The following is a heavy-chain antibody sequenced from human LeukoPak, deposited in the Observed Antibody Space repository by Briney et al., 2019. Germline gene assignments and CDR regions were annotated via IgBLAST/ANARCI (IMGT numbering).Heavy chain of an antibody. CDR1: GYTFTGYY. J-gene: IGHJ4*02. CDR2: MNPHSGNT. V-gene: IGHV1-8*02. D-gene: IGHD2-15*01. Sequence: ASVKVSCKASGYTFTGYYIHWVRQATGQGLEWMGWMNPHSGNTGYAQKFQGRVTMTRNTSITTAYMELSSLRSEDTAVYYCASRRCSGGTCYPGYWGQGTLVTVSS. CDR3: ASRRCSGGTCYPGY.